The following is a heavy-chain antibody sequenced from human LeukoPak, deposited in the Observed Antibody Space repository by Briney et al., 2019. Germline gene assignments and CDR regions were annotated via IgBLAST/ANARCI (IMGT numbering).Heavy chain of an antibody. D-gene: IGHD1-26*01. CDR3: ARQLGATTGYYYYGMDV. CDR2: INPDSGGK. V-gene: IGHV1-2*02. Sequence: ASVKVSCKASGYTFTGYYMHWVRQAPGQGLEWMGWINPDSGGKNYAQKFQGRVTMTRDTSISTAYMELRRLRSDDTALYYCARQLGATTGYYYYGMDVWGQGTTVTVSS. J-gene: IGHJ6*02. CDR1: GYTFTGYY.